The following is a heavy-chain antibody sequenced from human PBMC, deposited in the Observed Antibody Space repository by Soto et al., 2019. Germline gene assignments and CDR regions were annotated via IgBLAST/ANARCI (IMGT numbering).Heavy chain of an antibody. CDR1: GGSISSGGYY. D-gene: IGHD3-22*01. CDR3: ARDRRYYDSSGYSSFDY. Sequence: SETLSLTCTVSGGSISSGGYYWSWIRQHPGKGLEWIGYIYYSGSTYYNPSLKSRVTISVDTSKNQFSLKLSSVTAADMAVYYCARDRRYYDSSGYSSFDYWGQGTLVTVSS. CDR2: IYYSGST. J-gene: IGHJ4*02. V-gene: IGHV4-31*03.